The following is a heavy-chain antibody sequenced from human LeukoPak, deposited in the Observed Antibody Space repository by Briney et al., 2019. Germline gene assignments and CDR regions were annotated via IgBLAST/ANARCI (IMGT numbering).Heavy chain of an antibody. V-gene: IGHV3-74*01. CDR3: ARVGSMTTVPPGAFDI. J-gene: IGHJ3*02. Sequence: GGSLRLSCAASGFTFISYSMNWVRQAPGKGLEWVSRINSDGSNTSYADSVKGRFPISRDNAKNKLYLQMHSLRAEDTAVYYCARVGSMTTVPPGAFDIWGQGTMVIVSS. CDR1: GFTFISYS. D-gene: IGHD4-17*01. CDR2: INSDGSNT.